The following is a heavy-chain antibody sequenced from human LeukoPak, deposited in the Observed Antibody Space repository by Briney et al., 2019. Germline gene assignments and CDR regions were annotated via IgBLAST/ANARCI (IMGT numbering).Heavy chain of an antibody. CDR3: AREQNGEWYYYYDMDV. V-gene: IGHV3-74*01. D-gene: IGHD3-10*01. J-gene: IGHJ6*03. CDR1: GFTFSSYW. Sequence: GGSLRLSCAASGFTFSSYWMHWVRQAPGKGLVWVSRIHSDGSSTDYADSVKGRFTISRDNAKDMLYLQMNSLRAEDTAVYYCAREQNGEWYYYYDMDVWGKGTTVTVSS. CDR2: IHSDGSST.